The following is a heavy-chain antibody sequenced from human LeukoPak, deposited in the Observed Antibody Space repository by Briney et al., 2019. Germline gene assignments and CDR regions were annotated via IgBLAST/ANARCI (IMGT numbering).Heavy chain of an antibody. CDR2: ISGSGGST. CDR3: AGVPDYWGSSSFAY. D-gene: IGHD7-27*01. CDR1: GFTFSSYA. V-gene: IGHV3-23*01. Sequence: GGSLRLSCAASGFTFSSYAMSWVRQAPGKGLEWVSAISGSGGSTYYADSVKGRFTISRDNVKNTLYLQMNSLRGEDTAVYYCAGVPDYWGSSSFAYWGQEPRVPVPS. J-gene: IGHJ4*02.